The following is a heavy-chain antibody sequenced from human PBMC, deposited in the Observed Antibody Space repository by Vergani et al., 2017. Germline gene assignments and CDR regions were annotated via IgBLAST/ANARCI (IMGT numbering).Heavy chain of an antibody. CDR2: INHSGST. Sequence: QVQLQQWGAGLLKPSETLSLTCAVYGGSFSGYYWSWIRQPPGKGLEWIGEINHSGSTNYNPSLKSRVTISVDTSKNQFSLKLSSATAADTAVYYCAREGRSMVRGVIIRGWFDPWGQGTLVTVSS. D-gene: IGHD3-10*01. V-gene: IGHV4-34*01. CDR1: GGSFSGYY. J-gene: IGHJ5*02. CDR3: AREGRSMVRGVIIRGWFDP.